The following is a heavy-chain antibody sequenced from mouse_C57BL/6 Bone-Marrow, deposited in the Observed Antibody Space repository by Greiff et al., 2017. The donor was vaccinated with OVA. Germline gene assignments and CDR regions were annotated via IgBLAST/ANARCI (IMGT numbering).Heavy chain of an antibody. Sequence: QVQLKQPGAELVMPGASVKLSCKASGYTFTSYWMHWVKQRPGQGLEWIGEIDPSDSYTKSNQKFKGKSTLTVDKSSSTAYMQLSSLTSEDSAVYYCARDLYYGSSYVEYAMDYWGQGTSVTVSS. CDR2: IDPSDSYT. J-gene: IGHJ4*01. CDR3: ARDLYYGSSYVEYAMDY. V-gene: IGHV1-69*01. D-gene: IGHD1-1*01. CDR1: GYTFTSYW.